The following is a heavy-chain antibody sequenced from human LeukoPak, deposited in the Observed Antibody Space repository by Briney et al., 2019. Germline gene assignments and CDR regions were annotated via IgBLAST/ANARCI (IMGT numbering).Heavy chain of an antibody. CDR1: GYTFTGYY. CDR2: VDPEDGET. Sequence: ASVKISCKVSGYTFTGYYMHWVQQAPGKGLEWMGLVDPEDGETIYAEKFQGRVTITADTSTDTAYMELSSLRSEDTAVYYCATVAVAGAGYWGQGTLVTVSS. D-gene: IGHD6-19*01. CDR3: ATVAVAGAGY. V-gene: IGHV1-69-2*01. J-gene: IGHJ4*02.